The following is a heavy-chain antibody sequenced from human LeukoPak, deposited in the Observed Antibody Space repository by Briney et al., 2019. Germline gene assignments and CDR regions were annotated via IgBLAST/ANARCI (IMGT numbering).Heavy chain of an antibody. Sequence: GGSLRLSCAASGFTVSSNYMNWVRQAPGKGLEWVSVIYSGGSTYYADSVKGRFTISRDTSKNTLYLQMNRLRVEDTAFYYCAKEAGYQNFYYGMDVWGQGTTVTVSS. CDR2: IYSGGST. CDR1: GFTVSSNY. J-gene: IGHJ6*02. V-gene: IGHV3-53*01. CDR3: AKEAGYQNFYYGMDV. D-gene: IGHD5-12*01.